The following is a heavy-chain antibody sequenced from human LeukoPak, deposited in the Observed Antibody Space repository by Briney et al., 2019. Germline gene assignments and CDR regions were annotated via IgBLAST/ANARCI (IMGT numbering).Heavy chain of an antibody. V-gene: IGHV3-21*01. Sequence: GGSLRLSCAASGFTFSSYSMTWVRQAPGKGLEWVSSISSSSSYIYYADSVKGRFTISRDNAKNSLYLQMNSLRAEDTAVYYCARVFGVEFDYWGRGTLVTVSS. J-gene: IGHJ4*02. CDR1: GFTFSSYS. CDR2: ISSSSSYI. CDR3: ARVFGVEFDY. D-gene: IGHD3-10*02.